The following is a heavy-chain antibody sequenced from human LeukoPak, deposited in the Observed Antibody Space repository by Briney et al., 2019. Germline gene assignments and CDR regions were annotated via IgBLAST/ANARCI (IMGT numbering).Heavy chain of an antibody. D-gene: IGHD3-22*01. CDR1: GFTFSSYA. CDR3: AKRDSSGSYPYFFDY. J-gene: IGHJ4*02. V-gene: IGHV3-30-3*02. Sequence: PGGSLRLSCAASGFTFSSYAMHWVRQAPGKGLEWVAVISYDGSNKYYADSVKGRFTISRDNSKNTLYLQMNSLRADDTAVYYCAKRDSSGSYPYFFDYWGRGTLVTVAS. CDR2: ISYDGSNK.